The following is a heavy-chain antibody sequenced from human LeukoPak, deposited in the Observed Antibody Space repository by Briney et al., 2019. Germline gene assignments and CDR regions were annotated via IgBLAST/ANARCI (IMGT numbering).Heavy chain of an antibody. Sequence: SETLSLTCSVSGGSISSYYWSWLRQSPGKGLEWIGYIYYTGNTHYDPSLQSRVTMSVDTSKNQFSLRLTSVTAADTAIYYCARRAMITEYYFFYMDVWGTGTTVTVSS. CDR1: GGSISSYY. D-gene: IGHD3-16*01. J-gene: IGHJ6*03. CDR3: ARRAMITEYYFFYMDV. CDR2: IYYTGNT. V-gene: IGHV4-59*08.